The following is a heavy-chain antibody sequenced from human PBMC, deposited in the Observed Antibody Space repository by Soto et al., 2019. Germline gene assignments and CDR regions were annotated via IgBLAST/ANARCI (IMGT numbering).Heavy chain of an antibody. V-gene: IGHV3-30-3*01. CDR3: EWFGADYYYYGMDV. D-gene: IGHD3-10*01. Sequence: GGSLRLSCAASGFTFSSYAMHWVRQAPGKGLEWVAVISYDGSNKYYADSVKGRFTISRDNSKNTLYLQMNSLRAEDTAVYYCEWFGADYYYYGMDVWGQGTTVTVSS. CDR2: ISYDGSNK. J-gene: IGHJ6*02. CDR1: GFTFSSYA.